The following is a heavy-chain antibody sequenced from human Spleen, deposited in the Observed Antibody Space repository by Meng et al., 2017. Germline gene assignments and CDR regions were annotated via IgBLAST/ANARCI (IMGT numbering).Heavy chain of an antibody. CDR1: GGSFSGYY. J-gene: IGHJ4*02. D-gene: IGHD6-6*01. V-gene: IGHV4-34*01. CDR3: ARGLLLAALRN. CDR2: INHSGGT. Sequence: QVQLQQSGAGLLKPSETLSLTCAVYGGSFSGYYWSWIRQPPGKGLEWIGEINHSGGTNYNPSLKSRVTISVDMSKNQFSLKLSSVTAADTAVYYCARGLLLAALRNWGQGTLVTVSS.